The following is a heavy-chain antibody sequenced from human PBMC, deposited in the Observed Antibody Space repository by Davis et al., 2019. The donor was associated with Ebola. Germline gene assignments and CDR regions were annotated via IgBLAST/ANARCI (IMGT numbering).Heavy chain of an antibody. D-gene: IGHD3-22*01. CDR3: ARARDSSGYYSNFDY. V-gene: IGHV4-59*12. J-gene: IGHJ4*02. Sequence: SETLSLTCTVSGGSISSYYWSWIRQPPGKGLEWIGYIYYSGSTYYNPSLKSRVTISVDTSKNQFSLKLSSVTAADTAVYYCARARDSSGYYSNFDYWGQGTLVTVSS. CDR1: GGSISSYY. CDR2: IYYSGST.